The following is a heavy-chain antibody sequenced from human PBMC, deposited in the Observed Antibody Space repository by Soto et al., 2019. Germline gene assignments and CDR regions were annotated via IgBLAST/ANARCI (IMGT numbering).Heavy chain of an antibody. CDR3: ARSGSYHLVPFDY. J-gene: IGHJ4*02. D-gene: IGHD1-26*01. CDR2: IIPIFGTA. Sequence: QVQLVQSGAEVKKPGSSVKVSCKASGGTFSRYAISWVRQAPGQGLEWMGGIIPIFGTANYAQKFQGRVTITADASTSTAYMEPRSLISEDTAVYYCARSGSYHLVPFDYWGQGTLVTVSS. CDR1: GGTFSRYA. V-gene: IGHV1-69*12.